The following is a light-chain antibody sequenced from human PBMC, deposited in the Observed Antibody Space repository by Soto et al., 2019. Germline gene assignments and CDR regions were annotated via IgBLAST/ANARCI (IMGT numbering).Light chain of an antibody. J-gene: IGKJ5*01. CDR2: GAS. V-gene: IGKV3-15*01. Sequence: EIVMTQSPSTMSPLPCERVTLFCRSFQSVNNKVAWYQQTPGQAHRVIIYGASTRATGCPARFSGSGSGTEFTLTISSLQSEDFAVYYCQPYKNWPPITFGQGTRVEIK. CDR3: QPYKNWPPIT. CDR1: QSVNNK.